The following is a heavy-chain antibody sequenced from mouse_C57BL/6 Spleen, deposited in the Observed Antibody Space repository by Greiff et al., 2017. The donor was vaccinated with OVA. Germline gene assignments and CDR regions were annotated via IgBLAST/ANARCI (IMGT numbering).Heavy chain of an antibody. V-gene: IGHV3-6*01. Sequence: EVKLQESGPGLVKPSQSLSLTCSVTGYSITSGYYWNWIRQFPGNKLEWMGYISYDGSNNYNPSLKNRISITRDTSKNQFFLKLNSVTTEDTATYYCGGFYYGNPYAMDYWGQGTSVTVSS. J-gene: IGHJ4*01. D-gene: IGHD2-1*01. CDR3: GGFYYGNPYAMDY. CDR2: ISYDGSN. CDR1: GYSITSGYY.